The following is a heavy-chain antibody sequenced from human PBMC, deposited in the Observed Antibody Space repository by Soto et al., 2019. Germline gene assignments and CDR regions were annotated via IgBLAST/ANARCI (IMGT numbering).Heavy chain of an antibody. Sequence: QVQLVQSGAEVKKPGSSVKVSCKASGGTFSSYTISWVRQAPGQGLEWMGRSITILGIANYAQKFQGRVTITADKSTSTAYMELSSLRSEDTAVYYCARVLRSGYALDYWGQGTLVTVSS. CDR2: SITILGIA. V-gene: IGHV1-69*02. CDR3: ARVLRSGYALDY. J-gene: IGHJ4*02. CDR1: GGTFSSYT. D-gene: IGHD5-12*01.